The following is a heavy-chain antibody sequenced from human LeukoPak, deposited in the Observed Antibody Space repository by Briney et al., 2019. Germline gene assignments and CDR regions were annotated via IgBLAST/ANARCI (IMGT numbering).Heavy chain of an antibody. CDR1: GGSISSYY. J-gene: IGHJ4*02. CDR3: ARKDDYGDYGFDY. CDR2: IYYSGST. Sequence: SETLSLTCTVSGGSISSYYWSWIRQPPGKGLEWIGYIYYSGSTNCNPSLKSRVTISVDTSKNQFSLKLSSVTAADTAVYYCARKDDYGDYGFDYWGQGTLVTVSS. D-gene: IGHD4-17*01. V-gene: IGHV4-59*01.